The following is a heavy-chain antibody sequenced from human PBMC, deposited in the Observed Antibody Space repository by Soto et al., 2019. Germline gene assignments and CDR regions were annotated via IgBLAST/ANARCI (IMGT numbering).Heavy chain of an antibody. CDR1: GFTVSSNY. J-gene: IGHJ6*02. V-gene: IGHV3-53*02. CDR3: ARDRGEDHYPDV. Sequence: EVQLVETGGGLIQPGGSLRLSCAASGFTVSSNYMSWVRQAPGKGLEGVSVIYSGGSTYYADSVKGRFTISRDNSKNTPDLQMNSLRAEDTAVYYCARDRGEDHYPDVWGQGTTVTVSS. CDR2: IYSGGST. D-gene: IGHD2-21*01.